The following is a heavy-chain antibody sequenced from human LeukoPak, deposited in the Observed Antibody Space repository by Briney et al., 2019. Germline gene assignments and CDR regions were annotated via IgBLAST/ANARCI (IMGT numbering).Heavy chain of an antibody. CDR2: TYYSGTT. D-gene: IGHD3-22*01. V-gene: IGHV4-59*06. J-gene: IGHJ4*02. CDR3: VRNSNDYSYFDY. CDR1: GGSLSRYY. Sequence: SETLSLTCTVSGGSLSRYYWSWIRQPPGRGLEWIGYTYYSGTTYYNPSLESRVTISVDTSKNQFSLKLSSVTAADTAVYYCVRNSNDYSYFDYWGQGTLVTVSA.